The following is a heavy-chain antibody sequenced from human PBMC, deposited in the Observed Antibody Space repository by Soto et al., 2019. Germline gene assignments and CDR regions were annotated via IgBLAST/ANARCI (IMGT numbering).Heavy chain of an antibody. D-gene: IGHD1-26*01. J-gene: IGHJ3*02. V-gene: IGHV4-31*03. Sequence: QVQLQESGPGLVKPSQTLSLTCTVSGGSISTGGYYWSWIRQHPGRGLEWIGYIYHSGMTFSNPSLQSRVAISIDMSKNKFSLKLSSVTAADTAVYYCATVRWELHDAFDIWGLGTMVSVSS. CDR1: GGSISTGGYY. CDR3: ATVRWELHDAFDI. CDR2: IYHSGMT.